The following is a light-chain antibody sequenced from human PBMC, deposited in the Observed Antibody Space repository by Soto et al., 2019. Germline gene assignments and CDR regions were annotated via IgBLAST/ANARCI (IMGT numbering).Light chain of an antibody. CDR2: DVS. J-gene: IGLJ1*01. CDR1: SSDVGGYNY. CDR3: SSYTTSNTRQIV. V-gene: IGLV2-14*03. Sequence: SVLTQPASVSGSPGQSITIPRTGTSSDVGGYNYVSWYQHHPGKAPKLLIYDVSNRPSGISNRFSGSKSDNTASLTISGLQPEDEADYYCSSYTTSNTRQIVFGTGTKVTVL.